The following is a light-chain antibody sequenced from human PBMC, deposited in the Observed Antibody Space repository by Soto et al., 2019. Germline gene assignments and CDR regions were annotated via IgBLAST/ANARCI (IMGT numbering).Light chain of an antibody. CDR1: QSIRSY. J-gene: IGKJ1*01. V-gene: IGKV1-39*01. CDR3: QQYNNWPPT. CDR2: AAS. Sequence: DIQMTQSPSSLSASVGDRVTITCRASQSIRSYLNWYQQKPGKAPKLLIYAASSLQSGVPSRFSGSGSGTDFTLTISSLQPEDFATYYCQQYNNWPPTFGQGTKVEIK.